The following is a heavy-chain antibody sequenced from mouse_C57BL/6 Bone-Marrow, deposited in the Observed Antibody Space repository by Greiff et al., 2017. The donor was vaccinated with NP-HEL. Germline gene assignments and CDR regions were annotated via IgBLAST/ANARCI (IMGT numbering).Heavy chain of an antibody. CDR2: ISSGGSYT. CDR1: GFTFSSYG. J-gene: IGHJ4*01. CDR3: ARRGYYAMDY. Sequence: EVHLVESGGDLVKPGGSLKLSCAASGFTFSSYGMSWVRQTPDQRLEWVATISSGGSYTYYPDSVKGRFTISRDNAKNTLYLQMSSLKSEDTAMYYCARRGYYAMDYWGQGTSVTVSS. V-gene: IGHV5-6*01.